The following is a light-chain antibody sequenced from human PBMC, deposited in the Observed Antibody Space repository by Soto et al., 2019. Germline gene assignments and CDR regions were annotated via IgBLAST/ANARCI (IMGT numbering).Light chain of an antibody. CDR2: EVS. CDR1: SSDVGVYNY. V-gene: IGLV2-14*01. Sequence: QSALTQPASVSGSPGQSIAISCTGTSSDVGVYNYVSWYQQHPGKAPKLMIYEVSNRPSGVSDRFSGSKSGNTASLTISGLQAEDEADYYCKSYTSSSTNVFGTGTKVTVL. CDR3: KSYTSSSTNV. J-gene: IGLJ1*01.